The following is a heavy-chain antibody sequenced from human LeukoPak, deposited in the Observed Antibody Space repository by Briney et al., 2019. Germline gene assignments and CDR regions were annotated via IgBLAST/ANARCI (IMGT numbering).Heavy chain of an antibody. CDR1: GYTFTGYY. J-gene: IGHJ4*02. CDR3: ARRYCSGGSCYAGY. CDR2: INPNSGGT. V-gene: IGHV1-2*02. Sequence: ASVKVSCKASGYTFTGYYMHWVRQAPGQGLEWMGWINPNSGGTNYAQKFQGRVTMTRDTSISTAYMELSRLRSDDTAVYYCARRYCSGGSCYAGYWGQGTLVTVSS. D-gene: IGHD2-15*01.